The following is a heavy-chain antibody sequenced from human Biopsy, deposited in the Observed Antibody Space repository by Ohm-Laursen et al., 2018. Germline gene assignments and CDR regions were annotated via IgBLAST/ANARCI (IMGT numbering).Heavy chain of an antibody. V-gene: IGHV4-34*01. CDR3: AKHGSGWTGDDALHI. CDR2: INHRGST. Sequence: TLSLTCSVYGGSFSGYYWTWIRQPPGKGLEWIGEINHRGSTSDNPSLKSRITISVDTSKNQISLKVTSVTAADTAVYYCAKHGSGWTGDDALHIWGQGTMVTVSS. J-gene: IGHJ3*02. D-gene: IGHD6-19*01. CDR1: GGSFSGYY.